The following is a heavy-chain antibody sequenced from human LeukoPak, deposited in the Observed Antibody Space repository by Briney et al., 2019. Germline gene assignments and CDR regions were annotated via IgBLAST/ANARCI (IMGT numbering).Heavy chain of an antibody. Sequence: GGSLRLSCAASGFTFSSSAMSWVRQAPGKGLEWVSAISNNGGYTYYADSVQGRFTISRDNSKSTLCLQMNSLRAEDTAVYYCAKQLGYCSDGSCYFPYWGQGTLVPVS. V-gene: IGHV3-23*01. CDR3: AKQLGYCSDGSCYFPY. CDR1: GFTFSSSA. J-gene: IGHJ4*02. D-gene: IGHD2-15*01. CDR2: ISNNGGYT.